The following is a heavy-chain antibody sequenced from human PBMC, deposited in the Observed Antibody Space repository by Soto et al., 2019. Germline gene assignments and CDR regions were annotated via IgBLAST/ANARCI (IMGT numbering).Heavy chain of an antibody. V-gene: IGHV4-34*01. D-gene: IGHD4-17*01. CDR1: GGSFSGYY. J-gene: IGHJ6*03. CDR2: INHSGST. Sequence: SQTLSLTCAVYGGSFSGYYWSWIRQPPGKGLEWIGEINHSGSTNYNPSLKSRVTISVDTSKNQFSLKLSSVTAADTAVYYCARKYSDYGDPGANYYYYMDVWGKGTTVTVSS. CDR3: ARKYSDYGDPGANYYYYMDV.